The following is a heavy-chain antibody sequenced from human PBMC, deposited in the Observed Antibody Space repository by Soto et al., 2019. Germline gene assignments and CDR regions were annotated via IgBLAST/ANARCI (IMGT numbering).Heavy chain of an antibody. V-gene: IGHV4-34*01. Sequence: PSETLSLTCAVYGGSFSGYYWSWIRQPPGKGLXXIGEINHSGSTNYNPSLKSRVTISVDTSKNQFSLKLSSVTAADTAVYYCARVPAGDILTGYSPRPSAFDIWGQGTMVTVSS. D-gene: IGHD3-9*01. CDR3: ARVPAGDILTGYSPRPSAFDI. CDR2: INHSGST. CDR1: GGSFSGYY. J-gene: IGHJ3*02.